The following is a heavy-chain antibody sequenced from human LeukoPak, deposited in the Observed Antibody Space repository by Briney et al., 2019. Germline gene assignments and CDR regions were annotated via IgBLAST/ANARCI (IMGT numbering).Heavy chain of an antibody. CDR3: ARDQSGEWELLSGWWFDP. CDR2: INPSGGFT. Sequence: GASVKVSCKAFGYTFTSNYMHWVRQAPGQGLEWMGIINPSGGFTSYAQKLQGRVTVTRDMSTSTVYMELSNLRSEDTAVYYCARDQSGEWELLSGWWFDPWGQGTLVTVSS. J-gene: IGHJ5*02. D-gene: IGHD1-26*01. V-gene: IGHV1-46*01. CDR1: GYTFTSNY.